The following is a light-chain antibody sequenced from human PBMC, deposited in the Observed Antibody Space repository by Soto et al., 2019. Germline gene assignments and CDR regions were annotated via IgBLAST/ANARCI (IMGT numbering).Light chain of an antibody. CDR3: QSFDTRLHSVV. CDR1: SSNIGAGYD. Sequence: QSVVTQPPSVSGAPGQRVTISCSGSSSNIGAGYDVHWYQQFPGTAPKLLIYGNNNRPSGVPDRFSGSKSGTSASLAITVLQAEDEADYDCQSFDTRLHSVVFGGGTKLTVL. CDR2: GNN. J-gene: IGLJ2*01. V-gene: IGLV1-40*01.